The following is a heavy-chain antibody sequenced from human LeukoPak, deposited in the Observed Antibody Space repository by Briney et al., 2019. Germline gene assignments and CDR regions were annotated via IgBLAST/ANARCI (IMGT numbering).Heavy chain of an antibody. CDR3: ARRRHPRAVLGY. J-gene: IGHJ4*02. V-gene: IGHV4-61*02. CDR2: IYTSGST. CDR1: GGSISRGSYY. D-gene: IGHD6-19*01. Sequence: PSETLSLTCTVSGGSISRGSYYWSWIRQPAGEGLEWIGRIYTSGSTNYNPSLKSRVTISVDTSKNQFSLKLSSVTAADTAVYYCARRRHPRAVLGYWGQGTLVTVSS.